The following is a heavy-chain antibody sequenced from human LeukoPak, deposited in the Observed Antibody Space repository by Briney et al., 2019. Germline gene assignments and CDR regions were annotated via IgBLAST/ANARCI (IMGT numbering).Heavy chain of an antibody. D-gene: IGHD2-21*01. V-gene: IGHV4-39*01. CDR1: GFTFSSYW. Sequence: GSLRLSCAASGFTFSSYWMSWVRQAPGKGLEWIGSIYYSGSTYYNPSLKSRVTISVDTSKNQFSLKLSSVTAADTAVYYCARGRVKLFHWGQGTLVTVSS. J-gene: IGHJ4*02. CDR3: ARGRVKLFH. CDR2: IYYSGST.